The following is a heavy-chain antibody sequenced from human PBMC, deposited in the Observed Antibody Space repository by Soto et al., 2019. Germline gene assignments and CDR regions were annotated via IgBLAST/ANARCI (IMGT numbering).Heavy chain of an antibody. D-gene: IGHD3-10*01. J-gene: IGHJ4*02. CDR3: AGAMVRGAQGGY. V-gene: IGHV4-34*01. CDR1: GGSFSGYY. CDR2: INHSGST. Sequence: SETLSLTCAVYGGSFSGYYWSWIRQPPGKGLEWIGEINHSGSTNYNPSLKSRVTISVDTSKNQFSLKLSSVTAADTAVYYCAGAMVRGAQGGYWGQGTLVTVSS.